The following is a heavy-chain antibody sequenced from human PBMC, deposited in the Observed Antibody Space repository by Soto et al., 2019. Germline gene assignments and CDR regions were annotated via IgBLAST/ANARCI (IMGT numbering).Heavy chain of an antibody. J-gene: IGHJ5*02. V-gene: IGHV4-39*01. CDR2: IYYSGST. CDR3: ARHGLSIAAPGGWFDP. Sequence: SETLSLTCTVSGCSISSSSYYWGWIRQPPGKGLEWIGSIYYSGSTYYNPSLKSRVTISVDTSKNQFSLKLSSVTAADTAVYYCARHGLSIAAPGGWFDPWGQGTLVTVSS. D-gene: IGHD6-6*01. CDR1: GCSISSSSYY.